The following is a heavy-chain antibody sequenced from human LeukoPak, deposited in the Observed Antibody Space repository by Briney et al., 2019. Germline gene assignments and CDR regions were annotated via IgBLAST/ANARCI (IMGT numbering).Heavy chain of an antibody. CDR3: VRMASNYYGMDV. D-gene: IGHD5-24*01. J-gene: IGHJ6*02. Sequence: GGSLRLSCAASGFTLSSSAMHWVRQAPDKGLEWVAVISYDGRNQYYADSVKGRFTVSRDNSRNTLYVQMNSLRDEDTAVYYCVRMASNYYGMDVWGQGTTVTVSS. V-gene: IGHV3-30*14. CDR2: ISYDGRNQ. CDR1: GFTLSSSA.